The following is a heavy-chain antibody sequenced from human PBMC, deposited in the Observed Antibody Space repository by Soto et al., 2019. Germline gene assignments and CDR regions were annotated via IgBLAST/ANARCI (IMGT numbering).Heavy chain of an antibody. J-gene: IGHJ4*02. CDR3: AGVAGSYFDY. V-gene: IGHV4-34*01. Sequence: TSETLSLTCAVYGGSFSGYYWSWIRQPPGKGLEWIGEINHSGSTHYNPSLKSRVTISVDTSKNQFSLKLSSVTAADTAVYYCAGVAGSYFDYWGQGTLVTVS. CDR1: GGSFSGYY. D-gene: IGHD6-19*01. CDR2: INHSGST.